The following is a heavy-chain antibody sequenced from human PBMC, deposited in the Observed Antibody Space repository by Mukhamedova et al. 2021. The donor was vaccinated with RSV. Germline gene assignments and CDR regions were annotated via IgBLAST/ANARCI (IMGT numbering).Heavy chain of an antibody. CDR1: GFTFSSYN. Sequence: GFTFSSYNMNWVRQAPGKGLEWVSYISSSSTIYYADSVKGRFTISRDNAKNSLYLQMNSLRDEDTAVYYCARPGIVGATGADYWG. V-gene: IGHV3-48*02. CDR3: ARPGIVGATGADY. CDR2: ISSSSTI. J-gene: IGHJ4*01. D-gene: IGHD1-26*01.